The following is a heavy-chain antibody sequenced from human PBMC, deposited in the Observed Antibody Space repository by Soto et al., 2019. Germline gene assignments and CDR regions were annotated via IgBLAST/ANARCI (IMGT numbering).Heavy chain of an antibody. J-gene: IGHJ4*02. CDR2: VYDSGHT. CDR3: ARMPFGAFDY. V-gene: IGHV4-31*03. Sequence: SETLSLTCTVSGGSFNTGGYYWSWVRQRPEKGLEWIGYVYDSGHTYYNPSLKSRPAISLDTSKSQFSLKLSSVTAADTALYFCARMPFGAFDYWRQRILVTVSS. D-gene: IGHD3-3*01. CDR1: GGSFNTGGYY.